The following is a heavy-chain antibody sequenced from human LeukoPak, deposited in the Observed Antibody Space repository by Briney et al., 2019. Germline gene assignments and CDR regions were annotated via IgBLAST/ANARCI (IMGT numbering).Heavy chain of an antibody. CDR3: ARRVGIVVVPAATRPNTRHYWFDP. V-gene: IGHV5-51*01. CDR1: GYSFTSCW. CDR2: SYPGDSDT. Sequence: RVDALKISCNGSGYSFTSCWIGGAGPRPGKGLEWMGISYPGDSDTKYRPSFQGQATISADKSISTAYLQWSSLKASDTAMYYCARRVGIVVVPAATRPNTRHYWFDPWGQGTLVTVSS. J-gene: IGHJ5*02. D-gene: IGHD2-2*03.